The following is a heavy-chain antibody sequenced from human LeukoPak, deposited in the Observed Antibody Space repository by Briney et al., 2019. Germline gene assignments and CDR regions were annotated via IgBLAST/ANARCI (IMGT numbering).Heavy chain of an antibody. Sequence: GGSLRLSCAASGFTFSSYGMPWVRQAPGKGLEGVAGIWYDGSNKYYADSVKGRFTISRDNSKNTLYLQMNSLRAEDTSVYYCARVRSSWSRTNYYYYGMDVWGQGTTVTVSS. CDR1: GFTFSSYG. V-gene: IGHV3-33*01. CDR2: IWYDGSNK. J-gene: IGHJ6*02. D-gene: IGHD6-13*01. CDR3: ARVRSSWSRTNYYYYGMDV.